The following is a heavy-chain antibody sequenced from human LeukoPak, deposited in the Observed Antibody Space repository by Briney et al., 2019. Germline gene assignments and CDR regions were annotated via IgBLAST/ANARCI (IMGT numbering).Heavy chain of an antibody. CDR3: ASPEPTSFGVAFDY. CDR2: IYHSGST. Sequence: PSQTLSLTCTVSGGSISSGGYYWSWIRQPPGKGLEWIGYIYHSGSTYYNPSLKSRVTISVDRSKNQFSLKLSSVTAADTAVYYCASPEPTSFGVAFDYWGQGTLVTVSS. D-gene: IGHD3-3*01. J-gene: IGHJ4*02. V-gene: IGHV4-30-2*01. CDR1: GGSISSGGYY.